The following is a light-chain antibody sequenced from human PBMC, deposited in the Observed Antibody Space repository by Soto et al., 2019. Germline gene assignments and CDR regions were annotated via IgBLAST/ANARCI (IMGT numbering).Light chain of an antibody. J-gene: IGKJ1*01. Sequence: EIVLTQSPATLSLSPGERATLSCRASQTVSSSLAWYQQKPGQAPRLLIYEASNRATGIPARFSGSGSGADFTLTISSLQSEDFAVYHCQQYDNWPWTFGQGTKVDIK. V-gene: IGKV3-11*01. CDR1: QTVSSS. CDR3: QQYDNWPWT. CDR2: EAS.